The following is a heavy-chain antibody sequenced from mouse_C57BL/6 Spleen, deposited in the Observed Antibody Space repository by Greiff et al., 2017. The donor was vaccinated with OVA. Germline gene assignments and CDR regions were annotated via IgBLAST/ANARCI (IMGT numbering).Heavy chain of an antibody. V-gene: IGHV1-54*01. CDR1: GYAFTNYL. J-gene: IGHJ4*01. CDR3: ARHYDGMDY. D-gene: IGHD1-2*01. CDR2: INPGSGGT. Sequence: VNVVESGAELVRPGTSVKVSCKASGYAFTNYLIEWVKQRPGQGLEWIGVINPGSGGTNYNEKFKGKATLTADKSSSTAYMQLSSLTSEDSAVYFCARHYDGMDYWGQGTSVTVSS.